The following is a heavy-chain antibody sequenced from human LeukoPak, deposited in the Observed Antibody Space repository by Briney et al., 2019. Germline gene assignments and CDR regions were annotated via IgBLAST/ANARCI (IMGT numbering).Heavy chain of an antibody. D-gene: IGHD6-19*01. CDR2: IRYDGSNK. CDR1: GFTFSSYG. CDR3: AKDSISRNSGWYHHY. V-gene: IGHV3-30*02. Sequence: GGSLTLSWPAAGFTFSSYGMHWVRQAAGKGLEWVAFIRYDGSNKYYADSVKGRLTISRDNSKNTLYLQVNSQRAEETAVYYCAKDSISRNSGWYHHYWRQEPLVPV. J-gene: IGHJ4*02.